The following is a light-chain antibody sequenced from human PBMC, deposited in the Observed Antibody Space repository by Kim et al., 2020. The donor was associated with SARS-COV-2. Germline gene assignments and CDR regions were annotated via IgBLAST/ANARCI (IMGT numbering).Light chain of an antibody. CDR3: CSYAGSYTMM. CDR1: SSDVGNYNY. CDR2: DVK. Sequence: GQSVTIPCTGTSSDVGNYNYVSWYQQHPGKVPKLMIYDVKKRPSGVPDRFSGSKSGNTASLTISGLQAEDEADYYCCSYAGSYTMMFGGGTQLTVL. J-gene: IGLJ3*02. V-gene: IGLV2-11*03.